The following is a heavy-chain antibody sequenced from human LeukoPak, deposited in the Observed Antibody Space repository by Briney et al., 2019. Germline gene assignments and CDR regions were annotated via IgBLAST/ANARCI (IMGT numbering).Heavy chain of an antibody. J-gene: IGHJ3*02. Sequence: PSETLSLTCSVSGGSISGYYWSWIRQPPGKGLEWIGYIYYIGSTNYNPSLKSRVTISVDTSKNQFSLKLSSVTAADTAVYYCARDVFRAFDIWGQGTMVTVSS. D-gene: IGHD3-10*02. V-gene: IGHV4-59*01. CDR2: IYYIGST. CDR3: ARDVFRAFDI. CDR1: GGSISGYY.